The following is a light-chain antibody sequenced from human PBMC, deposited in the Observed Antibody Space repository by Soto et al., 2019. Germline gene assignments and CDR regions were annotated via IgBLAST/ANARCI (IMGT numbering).Light chain of an antibody. CDR3: SSYVDTNKVL. V-gene: IGLV2-8*01. CDR1: SSDVGGYKY. Sequence: QSVLTQPPSASGSPGQSVTISCTGTSSDVGGYKYVTWYQQHPGKVPKLIIYEVSKRPSGVPDRFSGSKSGNTASLTVSGLQAEDEADYYCSSYVDTNKVLFGGGTKLTVL. CDR2: EVS. J-gene: IGLJ3*02.